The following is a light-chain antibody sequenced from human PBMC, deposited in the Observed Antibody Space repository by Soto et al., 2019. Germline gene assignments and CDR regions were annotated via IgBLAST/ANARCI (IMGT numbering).Light chain of an antibody. Sequence: EIVMTQSPATLSVAPGERATLSCRASHSVNIHLAFYQPTPGQAPRLLIYGSSASATGIPANFSFIVSGEGVTLTLRSLQAGGFAVYYCQQYNKWPRKCGQGTKVDIK. CDR1: HSVNIH. J-gene: IGKJ1*01. V-gene: IGKV3D-15*01. CDR2: GSS. CDR3: QQYNKWPRK.